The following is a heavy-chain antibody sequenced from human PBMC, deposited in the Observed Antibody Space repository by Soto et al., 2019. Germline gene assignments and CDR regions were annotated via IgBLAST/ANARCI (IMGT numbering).Heavy chain of an antibody. CDR1: GFSFSSYA. D-gene: IGHD3-16*02. J-gene: IGHJ4*02. Sequence: EVQLLESGGGLVQPGGSLRLSCAASGFSFSSYAMVWVRQAPGKGLEWVSVISARGGSSYFADSVKGRFTTSRDNSKKVLSLEMSSLRAEDTAAYFCARGSIEESASVDNWGQGTLVLVSS. V-gene: IGHV3-23*01. CDR3: ARGSIEESASVDN. CDR2: ISARGGSS.